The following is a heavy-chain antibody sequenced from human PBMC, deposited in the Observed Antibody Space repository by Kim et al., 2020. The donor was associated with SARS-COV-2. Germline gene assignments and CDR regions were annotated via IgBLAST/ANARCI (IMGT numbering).Heavy chain of an antibody. CDR1: GFTFSDYY. Sequence: GGSLRLSCAASGFTFSDYYMSWIRQAPGKGLEWVSYISSSGSTIYYADPVKGRFTISRDNAKNSLYLQMNSLRAEDTAVYYCATGGLYDSSGYYYEYYYYGMDVWGQGTTVTVSS. D-gene: IGHD3-22*01. V-gene: IGHV3-11*01. J-gene: IGHJ6*02. CDR2: ISSSGSTI. CDR3: ATGGLYDSSGYYYEYYYYGMDV.